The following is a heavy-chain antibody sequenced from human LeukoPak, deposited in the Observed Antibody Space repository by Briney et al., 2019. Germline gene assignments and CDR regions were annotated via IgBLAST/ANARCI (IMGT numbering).Heavy chain of an antibody. CDR1: GYTSRDYY. CDR3: ARGIAPAGSWCLAS. Sequence: RASVKVSRKASGYTSRDYYIQWVRHAPRQEHERMGWVNPKDGKTHFAQQFQGRVTMTSDRSPRSVHMGLCTVMSDDTATYYCARGIAPAGSWCLASWGQGSLVIVSS. V-gene: IGHV1-2*02. D-gene: IGHD6-13*01. CDR2: VNPKDGKT. J-gene: IGHJ5*01.